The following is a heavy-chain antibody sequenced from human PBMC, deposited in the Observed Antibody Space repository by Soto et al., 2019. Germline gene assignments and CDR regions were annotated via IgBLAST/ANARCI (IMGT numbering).Heavy chain of an antibody. J-gene: IGHJ4*02. CDR1: GGSISSYY. V-gene: IGHV4-59*01. D-gene: IGHD3-22*01. CDR2: IYYSGST. CDR3: ARDLDYYDSSGYYQYYFDY. Sequence: PSETLSLTCTVSGGSISSYYWSWIRQPPGKGLEWIGYIYYSGSTNYNPSLKSRVTISVDTSKNQFSLKLSSVTAADTAVYYCARDLDYYDSSGYYQYYFDYWGQGTLVTVSS.